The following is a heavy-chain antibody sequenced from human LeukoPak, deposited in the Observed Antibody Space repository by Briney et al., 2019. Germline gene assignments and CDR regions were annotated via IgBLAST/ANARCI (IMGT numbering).Heavy chain of an antibody. J-gene: IGHJ5*02. CDR3: AKDIHCSGGSCYSGFDP. Sequence: PGGSLRLSCAASGFTFDDYAMHWVRQAPGKGLEWVSGISWNSGSIGYADSVKGRFTISRDNAKDSLYLQMNSLRAEDTALYYCAKDIHCSGGSCYSGFDPWGQGTLVTVSS. D-gene: IGHD2-15*01. V-gene: IGHV3-9*01. CDR2: ISWNSGSI. CDR1: GFTFDDYA.